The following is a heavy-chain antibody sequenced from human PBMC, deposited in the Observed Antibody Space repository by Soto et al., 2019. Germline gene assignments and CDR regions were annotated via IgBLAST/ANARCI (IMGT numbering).Heavy chain of an antibody. J-gene: IGHJ3*02. CDR3: ARGPSHGAFDI. V-gene: IGHV3-30-3*01. CDR1: ESTFSSYD. Sequence: QVQLVESGGGVVQPGRSLRLSCAASESTFSSYDIHWVRQAPDRGPEWMAHVSTDGSNEYWADSVKGRFTMSRDNAKNTVSLQMNSLKTEDTAVYYCARGPSHGAFDIWGQGTMVTVSS. CDR2: VSTDGSNE.